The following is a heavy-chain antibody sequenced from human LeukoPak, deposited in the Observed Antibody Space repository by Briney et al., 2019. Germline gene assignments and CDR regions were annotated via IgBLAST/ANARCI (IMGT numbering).Heavy chain of an antibody. CDR1: GFTFRSYA. D-gene: IGHD2-15*01. V-gene: IGHV3-23*01. CDR2: ISTSGDTT. CDR3: ARQQGYCSDGTCYFDF. Sequence: GGSLRLSCTASGFTFRSYAMSWVRQAPGKGLEWVSAISTSGDTTYSADSVEGRFTFSRDNSKDTLNLLMNSLRVEDTAVYYCARQQGYCSDGTCYFDFWGQGTLVTVSS. J-gene: IGHJ4*02.